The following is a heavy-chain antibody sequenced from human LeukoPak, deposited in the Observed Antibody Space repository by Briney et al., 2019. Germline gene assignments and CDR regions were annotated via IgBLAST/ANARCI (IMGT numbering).Heavy chain of an antibody. CDR2: FDPEDGET. CDR1: GYTLTELS. Sequence: ASVKVSCKVSGYTLTELSMHWVRQAPGKGLEWMGGFDPEDGETIYAQKFQGRVTMTEDTSTDTAYMELSSLRSEDTAVYYCATSRAHDYSSGWYPDYWGQGTLVTVSS. CDR3: ATSRAHDYSSGWYPDY. J-gene: IGHJ4*02. V-gene: IGHV1-24*01. D-gene: IGHD6-19*01.